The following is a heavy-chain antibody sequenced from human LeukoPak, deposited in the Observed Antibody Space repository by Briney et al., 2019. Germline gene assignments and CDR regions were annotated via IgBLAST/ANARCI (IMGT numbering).Heavy chain of an antibody. CDR3: ARGSSGWYEDY. Sequence: SQTLSLTCTVSGGSISSGSYYWSWIRQPAGKGLEWIGRIYTSGSTNYNPSLKSRVTISVDTSKNQFSLKLSSVTAADTAVYYCARGSSGWYEDYWGQGTLVTVSS. D-gene: IGHD6-19*01. J-gene: IGHJ4*02. CDR2: IYTSGST. CDR1: GGSISSGSYY. V-gene: IGHV4-61*02.